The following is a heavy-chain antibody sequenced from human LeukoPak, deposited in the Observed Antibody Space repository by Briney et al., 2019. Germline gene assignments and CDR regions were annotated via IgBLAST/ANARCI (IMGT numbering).Heavy chain of an antibody. CDR2: ISYDGSNK. Sequence: GGSLRLSCAASGFTFSSYGMHWVRQAPGKGLEWVAVISYDGSNKYYADSVKGRFTISRDNSKNTLYLQMNSLRAEDTAVYYCARDLEEYGSGGSCSLFDYWGQGTLVTVSS. CDR3: ARDLEEYGSGGSCSLFDY. D-gene: IGHD2-15*01. V-gene: IGHV3-30*03. CDR1: GFTFSSYG. J-gene: IGHJ4*02.